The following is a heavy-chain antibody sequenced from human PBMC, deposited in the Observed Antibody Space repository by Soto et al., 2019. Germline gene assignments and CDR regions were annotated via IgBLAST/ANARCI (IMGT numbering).Heavy chain of an antibody. CDR1: PDTFTSYY. CDR2: INPNVGST. CDR3: ARSSGGVLGVIIEGSNWWAP. J-gene: IGHJ5*02. Sequence: GASAKVSCKAPPDTFTSYYIPSVRQAPGHGLESMGIINPNVGSTRFAQTFEGRTTITTDTSTSTVYMELRSLRSEDTAVYYCARSSGGVLGVIIEGSNWWAPWGQQYRVTASS. V-gene: IGHV1-46*01. D-gene: IGHD3-10*01.